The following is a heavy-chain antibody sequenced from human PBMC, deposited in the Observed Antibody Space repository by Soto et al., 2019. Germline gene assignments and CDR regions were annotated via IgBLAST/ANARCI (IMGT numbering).Heavy chain of an antibody. CDR2: IGTAGDT. D-gene: IGHD2-15*01. CDR3: AKSQGIGNHFFDS. J-gene: IGHJ4*02. Sequence: GSLRLSCEASGFTFSGFDMHWVRQPTGKGLEWVSSIGTAGDTYYAVSVKGRFTISRDNAKNSLSLQMNSLRAGDMTVYFCAKSQGIGNHFFDSFGRRTQVAVCS. V-gene: IGHV3-13*01. CDR1: GFTFSGFD.